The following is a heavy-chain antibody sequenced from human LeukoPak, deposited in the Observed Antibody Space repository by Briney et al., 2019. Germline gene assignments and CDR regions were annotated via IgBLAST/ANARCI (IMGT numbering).Heavy chain of an antibody. CDR3: ARDSPPYCSGGSCYSDY. CDR1: GGTFSSYA. D-gene: IGHD2-15*01. Sequence: ASVKVSCKASGGTFSSYAISWVRRAPGQGLEWMGRIIPILGIANYAQKFQGRVTITADKSTSTAYMELSSLRSEDTAVYYCARDSPPYCSGGSCYSDYWGQGTLVTVSS. V-gene: IGHV1-69*04. CDR2: IIPILGIA. J-gene: IGHJ4*02.